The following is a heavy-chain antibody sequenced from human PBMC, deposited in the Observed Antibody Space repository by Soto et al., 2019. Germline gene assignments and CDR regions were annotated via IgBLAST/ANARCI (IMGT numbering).Heavy chain of an antibody. Sequence: QVQLVQSGAEVKKPGASVKVSCKASGYTFTNFGISWVRQAPGQGLEWMGWISAYNGNTNYAQNFQGRVTMTTDTSTRTAYMEPRSLRSDDTAVYYSARGGTPIDSWGPGTLVTVSS. CDR2: ISAYNGNT. CDR1: GYTFTNFG. J-gene: IGHJ4*02. D-gene: IGHD3-16*01. V-gene: IGHV1-18*01. CDR3: ARGGTPIDS.